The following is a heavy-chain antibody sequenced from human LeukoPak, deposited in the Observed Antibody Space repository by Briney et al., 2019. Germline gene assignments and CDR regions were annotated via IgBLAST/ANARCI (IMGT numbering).Heavy chain of an antibody. Sequence: GGSLRLSCAASGFTFDDYAMHWVRQAPGKGLEWVSGISWNSGSIGYADSVKGRFTISRDNAKNSLYLQMNSLRAEDTALYYCAKDTYYYGSGSSHFDYWGQGTLVTVSS. CDR1: GFTFDDYA. CDR3: AKDTYYYGSGSSHFDY. V-gene: IGHV3-9*01. J-gene: IGHJ4*02. D-gene: IGHD3-10*01. CDR2: ISWNSGSI.